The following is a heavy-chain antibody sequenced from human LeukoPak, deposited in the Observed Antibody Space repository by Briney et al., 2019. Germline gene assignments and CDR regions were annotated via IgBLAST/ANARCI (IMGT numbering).Heavy chain of an antibody. D-gene: IGHD1-1*01. CDR3: ARARGDNWTPYYYYYMDV. J-gene: IGHJ6*03. CDR1: GGTFSSYA. CDR2: IIPIFGTA. Sequence: SVKVSCKASGGTFSSYAISWVRQAPGQGLEWMGGIIPIFGTANYAQKFQGRVTITTDESTSTAYMELSSLGSEDTAAYYCARARGDNWTPYYYYYMDVWGKGTTVTVSS. V-gene: IGHV1-69*05.